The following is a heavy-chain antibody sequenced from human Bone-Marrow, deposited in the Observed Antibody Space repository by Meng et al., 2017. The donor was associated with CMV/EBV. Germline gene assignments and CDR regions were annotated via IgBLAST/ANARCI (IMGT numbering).Heavy chain of an antibody. J-gene: IGHJ4*02. CDR2: ISGSGFNT. CDR1: GLTFSSYA. CDR3: AKDLTGTPVPGNFEY. V-gene: IGHV3-23*01. D-gene: IGHD6-19*01. Sequence: GESLKISCAASGLTFSSYAMSWVRQAPGKGLEWVSGISGSGFNTYYADSVKGRFTISRDNSKNTLYLQMNSLSAEDTATYYCAKDLTGTPVPGNFEYCGQGTLVTVSS.